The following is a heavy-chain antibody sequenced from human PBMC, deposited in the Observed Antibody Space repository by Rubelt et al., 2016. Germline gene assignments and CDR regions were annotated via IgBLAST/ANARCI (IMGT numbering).Heavy chain of an antibody. CDR1: GYTFTGYY. CDR3: ARDGREDFGVVMDV. J-gene: IGHJ6*02. V-gene: IGHV1-2*02. Sequence: GYTFTGYYMHWVRQAPGQGLEWMGWINPNSGGTNYAQKFQGRVTMTRDTSISTAYMELSSLRSEDTAVYYCARDGREDFGVVMDVWGQGTTVTVSS. CDR2: INPNSGGT. D-gene: IGHD3-3*01.